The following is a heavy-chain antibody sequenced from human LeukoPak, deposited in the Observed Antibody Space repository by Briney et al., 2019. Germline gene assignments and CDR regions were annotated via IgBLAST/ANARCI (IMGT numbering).Heavy chain of an antibody. CDR3: AREYDSSGYYYLYNWFDP. J-gene: IGHJ5*02. Sequence: SVKVSCKASGGTFSSYAISWVRQAPGQGLEWMGRIIPILGIANYAQKFQGRVTITADKSTSTAYMELSSLRSEDTAVYYCAREYDSSGYYYLYNWFDPWGQGTLVTVSS. CDR1: GGTFSSYA. D-gene: IGHD3-22*01. CDR2: IIPILGIA. V-gene: IGHV1-69*04.